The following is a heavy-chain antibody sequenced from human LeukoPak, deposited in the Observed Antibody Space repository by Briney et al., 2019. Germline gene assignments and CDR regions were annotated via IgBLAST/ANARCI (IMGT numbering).Heavy chain of an antibody. Sequence: GGSLRLSCAASGLTFSSYVMNWVRQAPEKGLEWVSSITGSDTNIFYADSVRGRFTISRDNFKNIVFLQMDSLRAEDTAIYYCARRGPNWGFFDYWGQGSLVTVSS. CDR3: ARRGPNWGFFDY. D-gene: IGHD3-16*01. J-gene: IGHJ4*02. CDR1: GLTFSSYV. CDR2: ITGSDTNI. V-gene: IGHV3-23*01.